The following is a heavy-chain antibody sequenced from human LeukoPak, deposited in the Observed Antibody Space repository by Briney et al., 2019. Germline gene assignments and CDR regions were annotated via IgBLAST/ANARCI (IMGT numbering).Heavy chain of an antibody. J-gene: IGHJ4*02. CDR1: GFTFSSYR. CDR3: ASFFPYDSSGPRFDY. Sequence: GGSLRLSCAASGFTFSSYRMNWVRQAPGKGLEWVGRIRNKATSYTTEYAASVKGRFTISRDDSKNSLYLQMNSLKTEDTAVYYCASFFPYDSSGPRFDYWGQGTLVTVSS. V-gene: IGHV3-72*01. D-gene: IGHD3-22*01. CDR2: IRNKATSYTT.